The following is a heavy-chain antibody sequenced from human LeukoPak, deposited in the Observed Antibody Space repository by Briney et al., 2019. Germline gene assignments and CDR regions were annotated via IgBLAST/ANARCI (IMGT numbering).Heavy chain of an antibody. D-gene: IGHD6-13*01. V-gene: IGHV4-59*01. CDR3: ARGYSSSWNYFDH. J-gene: IGHJ4*02. CDR2: VFDSGST. Sequence: SETLSLTCTVSGGSISNYWWSWIRQPPGKGLEWIGYVFDSGSTNYNPSLKSRVTISVDTSKQQFSLKLSSVTAADTAVYYCARGYSSSWNYFDHWGQGTLVIVSS. CDR1: GGSISNYW.